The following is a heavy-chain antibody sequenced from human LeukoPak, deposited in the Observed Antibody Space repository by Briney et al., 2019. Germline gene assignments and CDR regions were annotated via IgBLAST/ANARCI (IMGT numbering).Heavy chain of an antibody. D-gene: IGHD6-19*01. CDR2: INGAGSST. V-gene: IGHV3-74*01. J-gene: IGHJ4*02. Sequence: PGGSLRLSCAASGFTFSSHWMHWVRQAPGKGLVWVSRINGAGSSTSYADSVKGRFTVSRDNAKNTLNLQMNSLKASDTAMYYCARSWVAGYGTVLDYWGQGTLVTVSS. CDR3: ARSWVAGYGTVLDY. CDR1: GFTFSSHW.